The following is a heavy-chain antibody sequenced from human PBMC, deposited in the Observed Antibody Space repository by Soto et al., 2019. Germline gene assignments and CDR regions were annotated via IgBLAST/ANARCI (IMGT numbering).Heavy chain of an antibody. CDR2: ISDSGDRT. V-gene: IGHV3-23*01. D-gene: IGHD5-12*01. J-gene: IGHJ4*02. CDR3: IKGGWLDY. Sequence: EVHLLESGGGLVQPGGSLRLSCAASEFTFSIFDMSWVRQAPGKGLAWVSMISDSGDRTYYAGSVRGRFTMSRDNSKNTVYLQMDSLRAEDTAVYYCIKGGWLDYWGQGTLVTVYS. CDR1: EFTFSIFD.